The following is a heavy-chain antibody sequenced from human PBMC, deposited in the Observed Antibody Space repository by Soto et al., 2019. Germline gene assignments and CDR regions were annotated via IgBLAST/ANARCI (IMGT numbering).Heavy chain of an antibody. D-gene: IGHD4-17*01. CDR2: IIPILGIA. J-gene: IGHJ4*02. V-gene: IGHV1-69*02. CDR3: AHLGHGDYYVDY. CDR1: GGTFSSYT. Sequence: QVQLVQSGAEVKKPGSSVKVSCKASGGTFSSYTISWVRQAPGQGLEWMGRIIPILGIANYAQKFQGRVTITADKATSTANMELSSLRSEDTAVYYWAHLGHGDYYVDYWGQGTLVTVSS.